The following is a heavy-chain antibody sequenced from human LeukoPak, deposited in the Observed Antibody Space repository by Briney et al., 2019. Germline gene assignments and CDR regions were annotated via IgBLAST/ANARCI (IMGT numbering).Heavy chain of an antibody. CDR2: IYHSGNT. CDR1: GYSISSGYY. J-gene: IGHJ5*02. Sequence: SETLSLTCTVSGYSISSGYYWGWIRQPPGKGLEWIGSIYHSGNTYYSPSLKSRVTISVDTSKNQFSLKLSSVTAADTAVYYCARGDYSSSWYQYNWFDPWGQGTLVTVSS. V-gene: IGHV4-38-2*02. D-gene: IGHD6-13*01. CDR3: ARGDYSSSWYQYNWFDP.